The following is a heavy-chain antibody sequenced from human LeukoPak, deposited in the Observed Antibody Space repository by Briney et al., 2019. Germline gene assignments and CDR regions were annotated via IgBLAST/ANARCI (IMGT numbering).Heavy chain of an antibody. CDR3: ASGGSYYVGY. CDR2: IYYSGST. J-gene: IGHJ4*02. V-gene: IGHV4-39*07. CDR1: GGSISSSSYY. D-gene: IGHD1-26*01. Sequence: SETLSLTCTVSGGSISSSSYYWGWIRQPPGKGLEWIGSIYYSGSTYYNPSLKSRVTISVDTSKNQFSLKLSSVTAADTAVYYCASGGSYYVGYWGQGTLVTVSS.